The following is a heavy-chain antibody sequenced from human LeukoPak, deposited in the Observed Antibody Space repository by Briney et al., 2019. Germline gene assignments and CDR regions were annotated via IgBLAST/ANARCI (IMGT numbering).Heavy chain of an antibody. CDR3: ASAFDFWSGYYYFDY. Sequence: SETLSLTCTVSGGSISSYYWSWIRQPPGKGLEWIGYIYYSGSTNYNPSLKSRVTISVDTSKNQFSLKLSSVTAADTAVYYCASAFDFWSGYYYFDYWGQGTLVTVSS. J-gene: IGHJ4*02. V-gene: IGHV4-59*12. CDR1: GGSISSYY. CDR2: IYYSGST. D-gene: IGHD3-3*01.